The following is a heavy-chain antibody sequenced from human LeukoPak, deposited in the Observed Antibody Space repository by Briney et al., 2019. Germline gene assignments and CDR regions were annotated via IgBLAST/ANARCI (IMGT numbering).Heavy chain of an antibody. CDR3: VVTRSSVVPARVDS. CDR1: GFTFSSSA. Sequence: GGSLRLSCAASGFTFSSSAMSWVSQAPGKGLEWVSAISNNGGYTYYADSVQGRFTISRDNSKSTLCLQMNSLRAEDAAVYYCVVTRSSVVPARVDSWGQGTLVTVAS. CDR2: ISNNGGYT. J-gene: IGHJ4*02. V-gene: IGHV3-23*01. D-gene: IGHD2-2*01.